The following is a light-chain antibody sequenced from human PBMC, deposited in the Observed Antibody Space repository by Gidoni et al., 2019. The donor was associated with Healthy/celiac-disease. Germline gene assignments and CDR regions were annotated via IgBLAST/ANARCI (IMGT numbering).Light chain of an antibody. V-gene: IGKV1-5*01. CDR1: QSISSW. Sequence: GDRVTITCRASQSISSWLAWYQQKPGKAPKLLIYDASSLESGVPSRFSGSGSGTEFTLTISSLQPDDFATYFCQQYNSYPWTFGQGTKVEI. CDR3: QQYNSYPWT. J-gene: IGKJ1*01. CDR2: DAS.